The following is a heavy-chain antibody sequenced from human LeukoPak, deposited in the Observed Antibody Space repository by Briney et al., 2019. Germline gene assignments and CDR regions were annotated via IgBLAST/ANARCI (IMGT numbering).Heavy chain of an antibody. V-gene: IGHV3-74*01. D-gene: IGHD6-13*01. CDR3: ARGSWSAADTNIDY. J-gene: IGHJ4*02. Sequence: GGSLRLSCAASGFTLSTYWMHWVRQGPGKGLVWVSCIYSDGSRTTYADSVKGRFTISRDNAKNTLYLQMNTLRVEDTAVYYCARGSWSAADTNIDYWGQGTLVTVSS. CDR1: GFTLSTYW. CDR2: IYSDGSRT.